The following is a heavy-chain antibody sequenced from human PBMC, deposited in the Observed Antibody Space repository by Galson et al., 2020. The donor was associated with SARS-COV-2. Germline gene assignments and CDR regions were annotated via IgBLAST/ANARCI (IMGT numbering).Heavy chain of an antibody. CDR3: ARGRDDAWELSGY. CDR1: GGSFSNSF. J-gene: IGHJ4*02. D-gene: IGHD3-16*02. Sequence: SETLSLTCDVYGGSFSNSFYSWIRQPPGKGLEWIGEIDHLGRSKYNPSLESRVTISLDTSKTQFSLKLYSVTAADTAVYYCARGRDDAWELSGYWGQGARVTVSS. CDR2: IDHLGRS. V-gene: IGHV4-34*01.